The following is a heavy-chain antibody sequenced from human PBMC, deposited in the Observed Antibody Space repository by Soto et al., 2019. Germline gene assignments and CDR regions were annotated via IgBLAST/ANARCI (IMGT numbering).Heavy chain of an antibody. J-gene: IGHJ4*02. CDR1: GFTFSSYA. V-gene: IGHV3-23*01. CDR2: ISGSGGST. CDR3: AKDLIAAAGDLTDY. Sequence: VSLRLSCAASGFTFSSYAMSWFRQSPGKGLEWVSAISGSGGSTYYADSVKGRFTISRDNSKNTLYLQMNSLRAEDTAVYYCAKDLIAAAGDLTDYWGQGTLVTVSS. D-gene: IGHD6-13*01.